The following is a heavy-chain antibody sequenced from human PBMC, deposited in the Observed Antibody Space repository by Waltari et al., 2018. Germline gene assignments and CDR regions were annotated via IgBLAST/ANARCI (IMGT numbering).Heavy chain of an antibody. CDR3: ATDFWMGATPDYNWFDP. CDR2: INPNSGGT. J-gene: IGHJ5*02. Sequence: QVQLVQSGAEVKKPGASVKVSCKASGYTFTGYYMHWVRQAPGQGLEWMGRINPNSGGTNYAQKFQGRVTMTRDTSISTAYMELSSLRSEDTAVYYCATDFWMGATPDYNWFDPWGQGTLVTVSS. D-gene: IGHD1-26*01. CDR1: GYTFTGYY. V-gene: IGHV1-2*06.